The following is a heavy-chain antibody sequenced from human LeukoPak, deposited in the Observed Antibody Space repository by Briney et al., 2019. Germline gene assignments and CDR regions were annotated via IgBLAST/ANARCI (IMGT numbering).Heavy chain of an antibody. V-gene: IGHV3-7*01. CDR1: GFTFSNYW. CDR3: ARHIAVAGRGAFDI. D-gene: IGHD6-19*01. CDR2: INQDSSEK. Sequence: GGSLGLSCAASGFTFSNYWMSWVRQAPGKGLEWVANINQDSSEKYYVDSVKGRFTISRDNAKNSLYLQMNSLRAEDTAVYYCARHIAVAGRGAFDIWGQGTMVTVSS. J-gene: IGHJ3*02.